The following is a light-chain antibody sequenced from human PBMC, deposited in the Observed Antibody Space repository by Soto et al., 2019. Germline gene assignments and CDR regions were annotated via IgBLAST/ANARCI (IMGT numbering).Light chain of an antibody. CDR2: FGS. Sequence: DIVMTQSPLSLPVTPGEPASISYRSSQSLLHSNGYNYLDWHLQKPGQSPQLLIYFGSNRVAGVPDRFSGSGSGTDCTLNISRVEAEDVGVYYCVQALQTPPTFGQGTKLEIK. CDR3: VQALQTPPT. V-gene: IGKV2-28*01. J-gene: IGKJ2*01. CDR1: QSLLHSNGYNY.